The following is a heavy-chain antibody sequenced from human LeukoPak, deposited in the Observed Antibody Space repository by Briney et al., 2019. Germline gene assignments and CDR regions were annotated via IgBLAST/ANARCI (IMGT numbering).Heavy chain of an antibody. Sequence: SETLSLTCAVYGGSFSGYYWSWIRQPPGKGLEWIGEINHSGSTNYNPSLKSRVTISVDTSKNQFSLKLSSVTAADTAVYYCARRNLLTRRYYYDSSGRRYDAFDIWGQGTMVTVSS. D-gene: IGHD3-22*01. CDR1: GGSFSGYY. V-gene: IGHV4-34*01. CDR2: INHSGST. J-gene: IGHJ3*02. CDR3: ARRNLLTRRYYYDSSGRRYDAFDI.